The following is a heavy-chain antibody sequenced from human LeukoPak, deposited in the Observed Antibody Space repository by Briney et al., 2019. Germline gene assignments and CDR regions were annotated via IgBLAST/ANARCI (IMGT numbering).Heavy chain of an antibody. Sequence: GGSLRLSCAAPGFTFSNYVMNWVRQAPGKGLEWVSSISSSSSYIYYADSVKGRFTISRDNAKNSLYLQMNSLRAEDTAVYYCARTKERGRSYYDSSGYPERPFDYWGQGTLVTVSS. V-gene: IGHV3-21*01. CDR3: ARTKERGRSYYDSSGYPERPFDY. CDR2: ISSSSSYI. CDR1: GFTFSNYV. D-gene: IGHD3-22*01. J-gene: IGHJ4*02.